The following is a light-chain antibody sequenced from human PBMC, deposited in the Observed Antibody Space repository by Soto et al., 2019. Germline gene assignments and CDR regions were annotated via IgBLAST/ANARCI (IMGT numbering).Light chain of an antibody. CDR1: SSNIGARYD. CDR3: QSYDSSLSGYV. V-gene: IGLV1-40*01. J-gene: IGLJ1*01. Sequence: QSVLTQPPSVSGAPGQRVTISCTGSSSNIGARYDVHWYQQLPGTAPKLLIYGNTHRPSGVPDRLSGSKSGASASLAITGLQPEDEADYYCQSYDSSLSGYVFGSGTKPTVL. CDR2: GNT.